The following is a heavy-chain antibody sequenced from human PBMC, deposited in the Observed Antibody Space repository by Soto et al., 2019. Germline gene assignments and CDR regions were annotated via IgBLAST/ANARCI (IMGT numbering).Heavy chain of an antibody. CDR2: INPNSGGT. D-gene: IGHD6-6*01. J-gene: IGHJ5*02. CDR3: ARDIAARLDWFDP. CDR1: GYTFTGYY. Sequence: GASVKVSCKASGYTFTGYYMHWLRESPGQGLEWMGWINPNSGGTDYAQKFQGRVTMTRDTSISTAYMELSRLRSDDTAVYYCARDIAARLDWFDPWGQGTLVTVSS. V-gene: IGHV1-2*02.